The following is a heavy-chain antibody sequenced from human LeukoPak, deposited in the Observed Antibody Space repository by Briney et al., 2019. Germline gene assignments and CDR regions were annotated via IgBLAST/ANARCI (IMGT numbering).Heavy chain of an antibody. D-gene: IGHD6-13*01. J-gene: IGHJ4*02. CDR3: ARCIAAAAAPYYFDY. Sequence: GGSLRLSCAASGFTFSSYWMHWVRQAPGKGLLWVSRINSDGSSTSYADSVKGRFTISRDNAKNTLYLQMNSLRAEDTAVYYCARCIAAAAAPYYFDYWGQGTLVTVSS. V-gene: IGHV3-74*01. CDR1: GFTFSSYW. CDR2: INSDGSST.